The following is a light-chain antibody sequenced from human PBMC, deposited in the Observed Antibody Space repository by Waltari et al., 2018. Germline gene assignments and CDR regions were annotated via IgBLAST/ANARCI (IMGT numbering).Light chain of an antibody. CDR1: TRDVGVYNL. V-gene: IGLV2-23*02. Sequence: QAALTQPASVSGSPGQSITISCTGSTRDVGVYNLASWYRPHPGKAPKLIIYEVYRRPSGVSARFSGSKSGNTATLTISGLQPEDEADYYCCSYEGSNTFVLFGGGTRLTVL. CDR2: EVY. CDR3: CSYEGSNTFVL. J-gene: IGLJ2*01.